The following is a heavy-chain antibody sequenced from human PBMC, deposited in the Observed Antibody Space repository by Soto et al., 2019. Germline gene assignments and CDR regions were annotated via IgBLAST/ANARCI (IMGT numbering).Heavy chain of an antibody. CDR1: GFTFDSYG. CDR3: GKDLLQNTVTPCGS. D-gene: IGHD4-17*01. V-gene: IGHV3-30*18. Sequence: QVQLVESGGGVVQPGRSLRLSCAASGFTFDSYGMHWVRQAPGKGLEWVAVISSDGNNKYYADSVKGRFSIYRDNFNNILYLQMSSLRVEDTAVYYWGKDLLQNTVTPCGSCGQGTLVTVSS. CDR2: ISSDGNNK. J-gene: IGHJ5*02.